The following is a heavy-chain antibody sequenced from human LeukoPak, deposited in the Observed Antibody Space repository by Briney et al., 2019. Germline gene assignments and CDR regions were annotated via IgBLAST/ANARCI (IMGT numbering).Heavy chain of an antibody. Sequence: ASVKVSCKASGYTFANFGISWVRQAPGQGLEWMGWISAYNGNTNYAQKLQGRVTMTTDTSTSTAYMELRSLRSDDTAVYYCARDEKPEYYDSWSGYYYYYYMDVWGKGTTVTVSS. CDR3: ARDEKPEYYDSWSGYYYYYYMDV. CDR1: GYTFANFG. CDR2: ISAYNGNT. J-gene: IGHJ6*03. V-gene: IGHV1-18*01. D-gene: IGHD3-3*01.